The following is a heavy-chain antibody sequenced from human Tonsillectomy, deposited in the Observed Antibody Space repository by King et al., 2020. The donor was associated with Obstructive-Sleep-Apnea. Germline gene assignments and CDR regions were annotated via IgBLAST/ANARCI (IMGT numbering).Heavy chain of an antibody. CDR3: AREGCSSPTGYDNWYFDL. CDR1: GGTFSSYA. D-gene: IGHD2-2*01. J-gene: IGHJ2*01. V-gene: IGHV1-69*09. CDR2: IIPILGIA. Sequence: QLVQSGAEVKKPGSSVKVSCKASGGTFSSYAISWVRQAPGQGLEWMGGIIPILGIANYAQKFQGRVTITADKSTSTAYMELSSLRSEDTAVYYCAREGCSSPTGYDNWYFDLWGRGTLVTVSS.